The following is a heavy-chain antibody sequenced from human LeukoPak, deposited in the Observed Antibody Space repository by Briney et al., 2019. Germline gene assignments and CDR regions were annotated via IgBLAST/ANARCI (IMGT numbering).Heavy chain of an antibody. CDR2: ISGSDGST. Sequence: GGTLRLSCAASRFTFSIYHMSWVRQSPGKALECFTAISGSDGSTYYANSVRGRFTISRDNDKNSLYLQMNSLGAEDTAVYYCARGRDIWFGELLLSDYWGQGTLVTVSS. CDR3: ARGRDIWFGELLLSDY. D-gene: IGHD3-10*01. J-gene: IGHJ4*02. CDR1: RFTFSIYH. V-gene: IGHV3-23*01.